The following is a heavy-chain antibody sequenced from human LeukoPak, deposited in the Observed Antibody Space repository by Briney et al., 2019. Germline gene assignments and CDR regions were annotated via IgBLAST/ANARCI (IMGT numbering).Heavy chain of an antibody. V-gene: IGHV1-8*03. J-gene: IGHJ4*02. CDR1: GYTFTSYD. D-gene: IGHD6-19*01. CDR3: AREHSSGWYGDY. Sequence: ASVKVSCKASGYTFTSYDINWVRQATGQGLEWMGWMNPNSGNTGYAQKFQGRVTITRNTSISTAYMELSSLRSEDTAVYYCAREHSSGWYGDYWGQGTLVTVSS. CDR2: MNPNSGNT.